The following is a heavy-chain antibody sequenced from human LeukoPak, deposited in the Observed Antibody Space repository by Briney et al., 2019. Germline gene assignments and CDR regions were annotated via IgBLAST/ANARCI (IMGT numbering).Heavy chain of an antibody. D-gene: IGHD3-3*01. CDR1: GFTFSSYW. CDR3: AGGITIFGVVPDY. J-gene: IGHJ4*02. CDR2: IKQDGSEK. V-gene: IGHV3-7*04. Sequence: GGSLRLSCAASGFTFSSYWMSWVRQAPGKGLEWVANIKQDGSEKYYVVSVKGRFTISRDNAKNSLYLQMNSLRAEDTAVYYCAGGITIFGVVPDYWGQGTLVTVSS.